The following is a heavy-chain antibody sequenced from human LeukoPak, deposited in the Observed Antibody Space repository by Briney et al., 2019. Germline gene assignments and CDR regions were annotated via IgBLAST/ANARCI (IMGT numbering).Heavy chain of an antibody. Sequence: ASVKVSCKASGYTFTGYYIHWVRQAPGQGLEWMGWINPNSGGTNYAQKFQGRVTMTRDTSISTAYMELSRLRSDDTAVYYCARVLERHFGYWGQGTLVPVSS. V-gene: IGHV1-2*02. D-gene: IGHD1-1*01. CDR3: ARVLERHFGY. J-gene: IGHJ4*02. CDR2: INPNSGGT. CDR1: GYTFTGYY.